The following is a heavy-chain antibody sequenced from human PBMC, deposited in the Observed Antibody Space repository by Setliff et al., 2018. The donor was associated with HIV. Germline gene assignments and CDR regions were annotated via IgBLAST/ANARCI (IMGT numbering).Heavy chain of an antibody. CDR3: ATCRHRPSNWFDP. Sequence: ETLSLTCSVSGGSISTYFWSWVRQTPGKGLEWIGYIYYTGSTSYNPSFRSRVTISVDTSKNQFSLMLDSVTAADTAVYYCATCRHRPSNWFDPWGQGTVVTVSS. V-gene: IGHV4-59*01. J-gene: IGHJ5*02. CDR1: GGSISTYF. CDR2: IYYTGST.